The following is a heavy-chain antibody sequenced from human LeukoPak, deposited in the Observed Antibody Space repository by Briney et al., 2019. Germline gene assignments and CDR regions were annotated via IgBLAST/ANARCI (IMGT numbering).Heavy chain of an antibody. D-gene: IGHD1-26*01. J-gene: IGHJ4*02. V-gene: IGHV4-34*01. CDR1: GGSFSGYY. CDR2: INHSGST. Sequence: TASETLSLTCAVYGGSFSGYYWSWIRQPPGKGLEWIGEINHSGSTNYNPSLKSRVTISVDTSKNQFSLKLSSVTAADTAVYYCARDPVGGSTIFDYWGQGTLVTVSS. CDR3: ARDPVGGSTIFDY.